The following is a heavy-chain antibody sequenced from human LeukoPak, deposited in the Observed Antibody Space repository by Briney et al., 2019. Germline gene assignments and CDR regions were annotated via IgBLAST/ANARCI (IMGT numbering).Heavy chain of an antibody. CDR2: INSDGSST. J-gene: IGHJ3*01. D-gene: IGHD2-21*02. V-gene: IGHV3-74*01. Sequence: GGSLRLSCAASGFIFSNYWMYWVRQAPGRGLVRVSHINSDGSSTTYADSAKGRFTVSRDNAKNTLYLEMNSLSAEDTAIYYCARVGSNCGGDCYPYAFDVWGQGTVVTVSS. CDR1: GFIFSNYW. CDR3: ARVGSNCGGDCYPYAFDV.